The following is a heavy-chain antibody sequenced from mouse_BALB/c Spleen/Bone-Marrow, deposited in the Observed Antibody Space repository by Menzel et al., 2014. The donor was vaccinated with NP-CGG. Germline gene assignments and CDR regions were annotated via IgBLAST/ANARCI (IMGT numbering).Heavy chain of an antibody. Sequence: QVQLQQSGAELARPGASVRMSCRTSVYTLTYYTMYWVKQWPGQGLEWFGYINPTSNYTNYNQKFKDKATLTADTSSNTAYMQLSSLTSEDSAVYYCVREALWSFFTVWGQGTLVTVSA. CDR1: VYTLTYYT. J-gene: IGHJ3*01. V-gene: IGHV1-4*01. D-gene: IGHD1-2*01. CDR2: INPTSNYT. CDR3: VREALWSFFTV.